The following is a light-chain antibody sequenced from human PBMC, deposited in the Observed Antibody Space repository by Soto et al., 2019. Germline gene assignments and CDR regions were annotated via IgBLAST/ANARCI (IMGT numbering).Light chain of an antibody. CDR3: SSYASSSPFV. V-gene: IGLV2-14*01. Sequence: QSALTQPASVSGSPGQSITISCTGTGSDVGGYKYVSWYQQLPGKAPKLMIYDVSYRPSGVSDRFSGSKSGNTASLIISWLQAEDEADYYCSSYASSSPFVFGTGTKATVL. CDR2: DVS. CDR1: GSDVGGYKY. J-gene: IGLJ1*01.